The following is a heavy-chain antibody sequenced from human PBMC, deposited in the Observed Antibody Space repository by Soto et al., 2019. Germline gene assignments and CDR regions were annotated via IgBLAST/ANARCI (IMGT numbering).Heavy chain of an antibody. Sequence: EVQLVESGGGLVQPGGFLRISCAASGIIFNDYHMDWVRQAPGKGLEWVGRIRRKANSDTTEYAASVKGRFTISRDDSKNSLYLQMNSLKSEDTAVYYCAMLGGWSGGSSGMDVWGQGTTVTVSS. CDR3: AMLGGWSGGSSGMDV. V-gene: IGHV3-72*01. D-gene: IGHD6-19*01. CDR2: IRRKANSDTT. J-gene: IGHJ6*02. CDR1: GIIFNDYH.